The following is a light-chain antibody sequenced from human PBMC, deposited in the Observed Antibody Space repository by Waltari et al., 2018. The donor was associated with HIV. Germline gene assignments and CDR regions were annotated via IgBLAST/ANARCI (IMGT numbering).Light chain of an antibody. CDR2: SAS. J-gene: IGKJ1*01. V-gene: IGKV1-17*01. Sequence: DIQMTQSPSSLSASVGDRITITCRASQAIKNDLGWYQQKPGRAPTRLIYSASTLHTGVPARFRGSGSGRVFALSIDGLLPEDIGSYLCLQHNGFPRTFGQGTKIEI. CDR3: LQHNGFPRT. CDR1: QAIKND.